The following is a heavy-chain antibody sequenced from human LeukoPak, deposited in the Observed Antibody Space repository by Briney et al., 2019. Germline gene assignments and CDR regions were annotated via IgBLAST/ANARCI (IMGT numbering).Heavy chain of an antibody. V-gene: IGHV3-23*01. CDR2: ISGSGGST. Sequence: GGSLRLSCAASGFTFGSYTMSWVRQAPGKGLEWVSAISGSGGSTYYADSVKGRFTISRDNSKNTLYLQMNSLRAEDTAVYYCAKPLSSGWYLDYFDSWGQGTLVTVSS. D-gene: IGHD6-19*01. CDR1: GFTFGSYT. CDR3: AKPLSSGWYLDYFDS. J-gene: IGHJ4*02.